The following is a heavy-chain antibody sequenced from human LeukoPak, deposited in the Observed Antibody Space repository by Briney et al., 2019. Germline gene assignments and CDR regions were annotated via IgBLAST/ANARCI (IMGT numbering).Heavy chain of an antibody. CDR1: GGSFSGYY. Sequence: SETLSLTCAVYGGSFSGYYWSWIRQPPGKGLEWIGEINHSGSTNYNPSLKSRVTISVDTSKNQFSLKLSSVTAADTAVYYCARAEPYYDFWSGYGSKRWFDPWGQGTLVTVSS. J-gene: IGHJ5*02. D-gene: IGHD3-3*01. CDR2: INHSGST. CDR3: ARAEPYYDFWSGYGSKRWFDP. V-gene: IGHV4-34*01.